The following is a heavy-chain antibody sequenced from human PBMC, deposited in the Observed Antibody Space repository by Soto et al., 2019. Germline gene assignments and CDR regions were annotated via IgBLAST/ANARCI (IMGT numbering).Heavy chain of an antibody. J-gene: IGHJ6*02. CDR2: IYWDDDK. V-gene: IGHV2-5*02. CDR1: GFSLSTTGVG. Sequence: QITLKESGPTLVKPTQTLTLTCTFSGFSLSTTGVGVVWIRQPPGKALEWLALIYWDDDKRYNPSLKSRLTITKDTSKNQVVLTMTNMDPVDTATYYCVQSRCGGDCLQSYSSHSYYGLDVWGQGTTVTVSS. D-gene: IGHD2-21*01. CDR3: VQSRCGGDCLQSYSSHSYYGLDV.